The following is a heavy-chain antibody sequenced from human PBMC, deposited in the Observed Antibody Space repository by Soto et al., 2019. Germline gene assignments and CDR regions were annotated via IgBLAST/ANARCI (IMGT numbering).Heavy chain of an antibody. CDR2: IYYSGST. V-gene: IGHV4-31*03. D-gene: IGHD3-3*01. CDR3: ARVKYYDFWSGTDSYNWFDP. CDR1: GGSISSGGYY. J-gene: IGHJ5*02. Sequence: TLSLTCTVSGGSISSGGYYWSGIRQHPGKGLEWIGYIYYSGSTYYNPSLKSRVTISVDTSKNQFSLKLSSVTAADTAVYYCARVKYYDFWSGTDSYNWFDPWGQGTLVTVSS.